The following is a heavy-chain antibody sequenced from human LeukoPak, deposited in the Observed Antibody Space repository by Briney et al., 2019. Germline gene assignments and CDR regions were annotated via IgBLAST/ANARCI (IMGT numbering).Heavy chain of an antibody. CDR1: GGSFSGYY. V-gene: IGHV4-34*01. J-gene: IGHJ4*02. CDR2: INHSGST. CDR3: ARGYRYYDYVWGSYRYQAPYFDY. Sequence: SETLSLTCAVYGGSFSGYYWSWIRQPPGKGLEWIGEINHSGSTNYNPSLKSRVTISVDTSKNQFSLKLSSVTAADTAVYYCARGYRYYDYVWGSYRYQAPYFDYWGQGTLVTVSS. D-gene: IGHD3-16*02.